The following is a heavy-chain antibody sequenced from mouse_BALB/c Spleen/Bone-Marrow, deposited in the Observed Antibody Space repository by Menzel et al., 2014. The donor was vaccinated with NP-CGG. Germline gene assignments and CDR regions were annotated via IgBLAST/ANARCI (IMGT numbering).Heavy chain of an antibody. D-gene: IGHD1-1*01. V-gene: IGHV1-7*01. Sequence: QVQLQHSGADLAKPGASVKMSCKASGYTFTSYWMHWVKQRPGQGLEWIGYINPNTGYTEYNQKFKDKATLTADKSSSTAYMQLSSLTSEDSAVYYCARGGYYGSAMDYWGQGTSVTVSS. CDR1: GYTFTSYW. J-gene: IGHJ4*01. CDR3: ARGGYYGSAMDY. CDR2: INPNTGYT.